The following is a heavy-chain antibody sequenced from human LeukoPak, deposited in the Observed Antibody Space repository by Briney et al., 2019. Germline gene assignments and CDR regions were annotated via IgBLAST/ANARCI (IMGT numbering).Heavy chain of an antibody. J-gene: IGHJ3*02. CDR1: GYTFTGYY. V-gene: IGHV1-2*02. CDR3: ARGRGYSYGYFDI. Sequence: ASVKVSCKASGYTFTGYYMHWVRQAPGQGLEWMGWINPNSGGTNYAQKFQGRVTMTRDTSISTAYMELSRLRSDDTAVYYCARGRGYSYGYFDIWGQGTMVTVSS. D-gene: IGHD5-18*01. CDR2: INPNSGGT.